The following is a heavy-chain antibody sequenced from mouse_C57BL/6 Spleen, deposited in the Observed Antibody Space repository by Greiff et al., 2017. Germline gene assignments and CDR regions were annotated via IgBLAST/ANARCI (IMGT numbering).Heavy chain of an antibody. CDR2: INPNNGGT. CDR1: GYTFTDYY. Sequence: VQLQQSGPELVKPGASVKISCKASGYTFTDYYMNWVKQSHGKSLEWIGDINPNNGGTSYNQKFKGKATLTVDKSSSTAYMELRSLTSEDSAVXYCARERIYYGNFSYLDYWGQGTTLTVSS. J-gene: IGHJ2*01. V-gene: IGHV1-26*01. CDR3: ARERIYYGNFSYLDY. D-gene: IGHD2-1*01.